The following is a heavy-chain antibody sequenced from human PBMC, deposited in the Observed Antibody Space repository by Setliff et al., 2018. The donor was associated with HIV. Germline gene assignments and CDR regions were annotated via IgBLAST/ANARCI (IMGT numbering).Heavy chain of an antibody. V-gene: IGHV4-31*03. J-gene: IGHJ4*02. CDR1: GGSTTSGGYY. Sequence: PSETLSLTCSVSGGSTTSGGYYWSWIRQHPGKGLEYIGYIYYSGSTYYNPSLKSRVTMSIDTSTQQFFLSVTSVTAADTAVYYCAGFSYNFWVYRFDHWGQGALVTVSS. D-gene: IGHD3-3*01. CDR3: AGFSYNFWVYRFDH. CDR2: IYYSGST.